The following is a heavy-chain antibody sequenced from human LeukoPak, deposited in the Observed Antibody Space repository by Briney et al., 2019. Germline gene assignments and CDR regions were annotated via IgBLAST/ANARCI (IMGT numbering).Heavy chain of an antibody. CDR1: GYSISSGYY. J-gene: IGHJ5*02. Sequence: SETLSLTCTVSGYSISSGYYWGWIRQPPGKGLEWIGSIYHSGSTYYNPSLKSRDTISVDTSKNQFSLKLSSVTAADTAVYYCASLGYFDWLLSPWGQGTLVTVSS. CDR2: IYHSGST. V-gene: IGHV4-38-2*02. D-gene: IGHD3-9*01. CDR3: ASLGYFDWLLSP.